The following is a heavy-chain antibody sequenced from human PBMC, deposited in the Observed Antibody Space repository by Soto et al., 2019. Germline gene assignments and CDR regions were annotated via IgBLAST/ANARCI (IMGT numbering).Heavy chain of an antibody. J-gene: IGHJ6*02. CDR1: GFTFSSYS. D-gene: IGHD2-8*01. CDR3: ARVSMVSGSMDV. V-gene: IGHV3-21*01. CDR2: ISSSSSYI. Sequence: EVQLVESGGGLVKPGGSLRLSCAASGFTFSSYSMNWVRQAPGKGLEWVSSISSSSSYIYYADSVKGRFTISRDNAKNSLYLQMNSLRAEDTAVYYCARVSMVSGSMDVWGQGTTVTVSS.